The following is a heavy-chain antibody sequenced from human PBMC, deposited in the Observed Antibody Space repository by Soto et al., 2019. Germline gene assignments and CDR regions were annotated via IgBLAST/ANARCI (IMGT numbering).Heavy chain of an antibody. D-gene: IGHD2-15*01. CDR3: TRHAIGVVVPAAIRN. Sequence: NPSLTCAVSGGSISSSSYYWDWIRQPPGKGLEWIGTIYYTGTSNYNPSLKSRVTISVDTSKNQFSLNLSSVTAADTAVYYCTRHAIGVVVPAAIRNWGQGSLVTVSS. V-gene: IGHV4-39*01. CDR2: IYYTGTS. CDR1: GGSISSSSYY. J-gene: IGHJ4*02.